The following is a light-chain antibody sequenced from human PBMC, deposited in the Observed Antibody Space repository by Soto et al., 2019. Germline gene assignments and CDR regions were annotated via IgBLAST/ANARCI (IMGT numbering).Light chain of an antibody. CDR1: QSVSSNY. CDR3: QQYGSPHRT. J-gene: IGKJ1*01. Sequence: EILMTQSPCSLSASPGERATLSCRASQSVSSNYLAWYQHKPGQAPSLLIYGASRRATGIPDRFSGSGSGTDFTLTISRLEPEDFAMYYCQQYGSPHRTFGHGTKVDIK. CDR2: GAS. V-gene: IGKV3-20*01.